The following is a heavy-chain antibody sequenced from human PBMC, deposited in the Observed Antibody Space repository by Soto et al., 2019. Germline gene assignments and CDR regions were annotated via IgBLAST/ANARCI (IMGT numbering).Heavy chain of an antibody. CDR3: AKDLFVSCGGECFPDY. V-gene: IGHV3-30*18. D-gene: IGHD2-21*01. CDR1: GXTFSSYR. Sequence: GSLRLSCAASGXTFSSYRLHWVRQAPGKGLELVAFISYDGSNKYYADSVKGRFNISRDNSKNTLYLQMNSLRAEETAVYYCAKDLFVSCGGECFPDYWGQGTLGTVS. CDR2: ISYDGSNK. J-gene: IGHJ4*02.